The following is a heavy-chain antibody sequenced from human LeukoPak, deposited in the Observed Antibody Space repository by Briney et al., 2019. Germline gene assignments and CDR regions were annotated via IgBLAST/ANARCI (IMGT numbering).Heavy chain of an antibody. V-gene: IGHV3-30*18. J-gene: IGHJ4*02. CDR1: GFTFSSYG. CDR2: ISYDGSNK. Sequence: SLRLSCAASGFTFSSYGMHWVRQAPGKGLEWVAVISYDGSNKYYADSVKGRFTISRDNSKNTLYLQMNSLRAEDTAVYYCAKIPNSGSYDYWGQGTLVTVSS. D-gene: IGHD1-26*01. CDR3: AKIPNSGSYDY.